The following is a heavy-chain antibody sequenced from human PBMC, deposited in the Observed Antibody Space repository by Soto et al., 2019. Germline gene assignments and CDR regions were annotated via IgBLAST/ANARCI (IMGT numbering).Heavy chain of an antibody. V-gene: IGHV3-21*01. CDR1: GFTFSSYS. CDR3: ARDASVDYGSGSYYPYYYYYGMDA. CDR2: ISSSSSYI. D-gene: IGHD3-10*01. J-gene: IGHJ6*02. Sequence: GGSLRLSCAASGFTFSSYSMNWVRQAPGKGLEWVSSISSSSSYIYYADSVKGRFTISRDNAKNSLYLQMNSLRAEDTAVYYCARDASVDYGSGSYYPYYYYYGMDAWGQGTTVTVSS.